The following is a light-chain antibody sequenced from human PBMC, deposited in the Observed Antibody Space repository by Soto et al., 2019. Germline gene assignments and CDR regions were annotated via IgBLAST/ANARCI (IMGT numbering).Light chain of an antibody. J-gene: IGKJ1*01. CDR3: QQHGSSGT. V-gene: IGKV3-20*01. CDR1: QSVSSTF. Sequence: EIVLTQSQGTLSLYPGEIATLSCRASQSVSSTFLAWYQKHPGQAPRLLIYGASNRATGIPDRFSGSGSGTDFTLTISRLEPEDFAVYDFQQHGSSGTFGQGTKVDIK. CDR2: GAS.